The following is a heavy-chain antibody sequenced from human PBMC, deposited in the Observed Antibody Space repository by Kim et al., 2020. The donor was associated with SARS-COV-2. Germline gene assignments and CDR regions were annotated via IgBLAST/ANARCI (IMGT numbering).Heavy chain of an antibody. CDR2: ISSSGSTI. CDR1: GFTFSSYE. CDR3: ARDISPWGSSSWYPDAFDI. Sequence: GGSLRLSCAASGFTFSSYEMNWVRQAPGKGLEWVSYISSSGSTIYYADSVKGRFTISRDNAKNSLYLQMNSLRAEDTAVYYCARDISPWGSSSWYPDAFDIWGQGTMVTVSS. V-gene: IGHV3-48*03. D-gene: IGHD6-13*01. J-gene: IGHJ3*02.